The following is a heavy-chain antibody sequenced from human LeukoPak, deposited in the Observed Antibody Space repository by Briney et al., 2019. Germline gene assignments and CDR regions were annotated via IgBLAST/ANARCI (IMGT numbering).Heavy chain of an antibody. Sequence: VASVKVSCKASGYTFTVYYMHWVRQAPGQGLEWMGCINPNSGGTNYTQKFQGRVTMTRDTSISTAYMELSRLRSDDTAVYYCASVYGSWELSDIFYWGQGTLVTVSS. J-gene: IGHJ4*02. V-gene: IGHV1-2*02. CDR1: GYTFTVYY. D-gene: IGHD6-13*01. CDR2: INPNSGGT. CDR3: ASVYGSWELSDIFY.